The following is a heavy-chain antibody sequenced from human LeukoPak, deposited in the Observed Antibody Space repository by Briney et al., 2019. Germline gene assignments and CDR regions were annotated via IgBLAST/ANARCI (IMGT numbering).Heavy chain of an antibody. J-gene: IGHJ5*02. D-gene: IGHD6-19*01. CDR2: ISNDGRRT. V-gene: IGHV3-74*01. CDR1: GFTFSNYW. Sequence: GGSLRLSCAASGFTFSNYWMHWVRQAPGKGLVWVSRISNDGRRTDYADSVKGRFTISRDNAENTLSLQMNSLRDEDTAVDYCATGDDGSGRNWFDPWGQGTLVTVSS. CDR3: ATGDDGSGRNWFDP.